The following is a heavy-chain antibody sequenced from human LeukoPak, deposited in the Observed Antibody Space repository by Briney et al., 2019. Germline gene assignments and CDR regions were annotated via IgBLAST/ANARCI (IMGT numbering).Heavy chain of an antibody. D-gene: IGHD3-9*01. J-gene: IGHJ5*02. Sequence: GGSLRLPCAVSGFSVSSNYMNWVRQAPGKGLEWVSVIYSDGSTYYVDSVKGRFTISRDNSKNTVYLQMNSLRAEDTAVYYCARRLFDRGVYLAAIDPWGQGTLVTVSS. CDR1: GFSVSSNY. CDR2: IYSDGST. V-gene: IGHV3-66*04. CDR3: ARRLFDRGVYLAAIDP.